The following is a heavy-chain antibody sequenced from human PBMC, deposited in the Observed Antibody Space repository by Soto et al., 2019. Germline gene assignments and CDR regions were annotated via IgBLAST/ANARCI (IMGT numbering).Heavy chain of an antibody. J-gene: IGHJ5*02. CDR3: ASIDIVANFDP. CDR1: GFTFTDHY. Sequence: PGGSLRLSCAASGFTFTDHYMDWVRQAPGKGLEWVGRIRTKASSYTTEYAPSVKGRFTISRDDSKNSIYLEMNTLKTEDTAVYYCASIDIVANFDPWGQGTLVTVSS. D-gene: IGHD1-26*01. V-gene: IGHV3-72*01. CDR2: IRTKASSYTT.